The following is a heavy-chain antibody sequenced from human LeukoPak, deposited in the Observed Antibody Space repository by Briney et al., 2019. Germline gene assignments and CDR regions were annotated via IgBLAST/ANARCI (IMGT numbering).Heavy chain of an antibody. CDR3: AKGGRSYPGGSAFDI. CDR1: GFTFSSYG. CDR2: ISYDGSNK. Sequence: GGSLRLSCAASGFTFSSYGMHWVRQAPGKGLEWVAVISYDGSNKYYADSVKGRFTISRDNSKNTLYLQMNSLRAEDTAVYYCAKGGRSYPGGSAFDIWGQGTMVTVSS. J-gene: IGHJ3*02. V-gene: IGHV3-30*18. D-gene: IGHD1-26*01.